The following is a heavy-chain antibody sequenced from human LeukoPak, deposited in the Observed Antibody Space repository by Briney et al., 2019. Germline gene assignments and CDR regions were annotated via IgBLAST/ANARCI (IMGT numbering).Heavy chain of an antibody. CDR1: GESLSGYY. D-gene: IGHD3-9*01. V-gene: IGHV4-34*01. CDR2: IDHTGSS. CDR3: ASFGYDILTGLSYFQH. Sequence: SETLSLTCAVYGESLSGYYWSWIRQPPGKGLEWIGEIDHTGSSNYNPSLKSRVTVSLDTSKNQFSLKLNSVTAADTAVYYCASFGYDILTGLSYFQHWGQGTLVTVSS. J-gene: IGHJ1*01.